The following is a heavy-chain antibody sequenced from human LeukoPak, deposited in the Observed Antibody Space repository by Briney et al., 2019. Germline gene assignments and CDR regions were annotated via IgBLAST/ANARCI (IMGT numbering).Heavy chain of an antibody. V-gene: IGHV3-30*01. CDR3: AGYQLLL. J-gene: IGHJ4*02. CDR2: ISYDGSNK. Sequence: GRSLRLSCAASGFTFSSYAMHWVRQAPGKGLEWVAVISYDGSNKYYADSVKGRFTISRDNSKNTLYLQMNSLRAEDTAVYYCAGYQLLLWGQGTLVTVSS. D-gene: IGHD2-2*01. CDR1: GFTFSSYA.